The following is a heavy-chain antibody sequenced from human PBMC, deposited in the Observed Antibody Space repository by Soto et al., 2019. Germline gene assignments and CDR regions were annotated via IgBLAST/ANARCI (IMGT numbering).Heavy chain of an antibody. V-gene: IGHV4-34*01. Sequence: SETLSLTCAVYGGSFSGYYWSWIRQPPGKGLEWIGEINHSGSTNYNPSLKSRVTISVGTSKNQFSLKLSSVTAADTAVYYCANFHQNVDTAMVSDYWGQGTLVTVS. CDR1: GGSFSGYY. CDR3: ANFHQNVDTAMVSDY. CDR2: INHSGST. D-gene: IGHD5-18*01. J-gene: IGHJ4*02.